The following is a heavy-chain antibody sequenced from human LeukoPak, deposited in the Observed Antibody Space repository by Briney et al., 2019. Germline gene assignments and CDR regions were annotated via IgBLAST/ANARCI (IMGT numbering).Heavy chain of an antibody. CDR1: GGSISSYY. D-gene: IGHD4-23*01. J-gene: IGHJ4*02. CDR2: IYYSGST. V-gene: IGHV4-59*01. Sequence: SETLSLTCTVSGGSISSYYWSWIRQPPGKGLEWNGYIYYSGSTNYNPSLKSRVTISVDTSKNQFSLKLSSVTAADTAVYYCARGQINTPINSYFDYWGQGTLVTVSS. CDR3: ARGQINTPINSYFDY.